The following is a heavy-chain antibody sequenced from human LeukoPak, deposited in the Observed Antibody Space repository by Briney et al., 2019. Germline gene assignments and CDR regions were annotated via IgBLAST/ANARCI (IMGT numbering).Heavy chain of an antibody. J-gene: IGHJ4*02. CDR1: GFTFSTYG. Sequence: GGSLELSCAASGFTFSTYGIHWVRQAPGKGLEWVAFIRYDGNNKYYADFVKGRFTISRDNSKNTLYLHMNSLRTEDTAVYYCAKIEGKYQLANVPDHWGQGTLVTVSS. CDR3: AKIEGKYQLANVPDH. D-gene: IGHD2-2*01. CDR2: IRYDGNNK. V-gene: IGHV3-30*02.